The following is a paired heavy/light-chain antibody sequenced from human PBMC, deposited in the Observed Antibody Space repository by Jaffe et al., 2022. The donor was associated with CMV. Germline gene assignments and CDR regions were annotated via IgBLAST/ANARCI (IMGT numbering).Heavy chain of an antibody. CDR1: GYNFVDYY. CDR3: ARTYYYDSRGSPFDY. D-gene: IGHD3-22*01. J-gene: IGHJ4*02. Sequence: QVRLVQSGAEVKRPGASVRVSCTASGYNFVDYYMHWVRQAPGEGLQWMGWINLGMGGTTYAQKFHGRVTMTWDASTNTAYMDMGGLTINDTALYYCARTYYYDSRGSPFDYWGQGTLVTVSS. V-gene: IGHV1-2*02. CDR2: INLGMGGT.
Light chain of an antibody. CDR1: SSNIGFNY. V-gene: IGLV1-51*01. CDR2: EDN. Sequence: QSALTQPPSVSAAPGQKVTISCSGASSNIGFNYVSWYRHLPGTAPTLLISEDNRRPSGIPDRFSGSKSGTSATLDITGLQTGDEADYYCLTWDGDVSAWVFGGGTKLTVL. J-gene: IGLJ3*02. CDR3: LTWDGDVSAWV.